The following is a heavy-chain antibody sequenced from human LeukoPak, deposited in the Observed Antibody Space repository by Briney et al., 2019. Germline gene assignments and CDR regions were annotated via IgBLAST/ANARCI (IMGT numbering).Heavy chain of an antibody. Sequence: GGSLRLSCTASGFNFGGYWMHWVRQAPGKGLVWVSRIKNDGSSTMYADSVKGRFTISRDNAKNSLYLQMNSLRAEDTAMYYCARDWSFDSDDSYLYGFDIWGQGTRVTVSS. D-gene: IGHD3-22*01. J-gene: IGHJ3*02. CDR3: ARDWSFDSDDSYLYGFDI. CDR1: GFNFGGYW. CDR2: IKNDGSST. V-gene: IGHV3-74*03.